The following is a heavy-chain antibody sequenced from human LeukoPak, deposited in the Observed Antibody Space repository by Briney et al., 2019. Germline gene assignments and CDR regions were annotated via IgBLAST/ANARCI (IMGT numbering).Heavy chain of an antibody. CDR2: VSYSGST. J-gene: IGHJ4*02. CDR3: AKYTKVAAIYPFDY. CDR1: GGSISNNSYY. Sequence: SETLSLTCSVSGGSISNNSYYWGWIRQPPGEGLEWIGSVSYSGSTYYNPSLRGRVTISADTSKDQFSLKLSSMTAADTAEYYCAKYTKVAAIYPFDYWGQGTLVTVSS. V-gene: IGHV4-39*07. D-gene: IGHD1-26*01.